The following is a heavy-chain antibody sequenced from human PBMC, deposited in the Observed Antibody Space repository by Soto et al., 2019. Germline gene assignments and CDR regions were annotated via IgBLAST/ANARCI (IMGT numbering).Heavy chain of an antibody. V-gene: IGHV3-48*02. CDR3: ARDPQCGVVIRIPYYYYVMDV. Sequence: GGSLRLSCAASGFTFSSYSMNWVRQAPGKGLEWVSYISSSSSTIYYADSVKGRFTISRDNSKNSLYLQMNSLRDEDTAVYYCARDPQCGVVIRIPYYYYVMDVWGQGTTVTVSS. CDR1: GFTFSSYS. D-gene: IGHD3-3*01. CDR2: ISSSSSTI. J-gene: IGHJ6*02.